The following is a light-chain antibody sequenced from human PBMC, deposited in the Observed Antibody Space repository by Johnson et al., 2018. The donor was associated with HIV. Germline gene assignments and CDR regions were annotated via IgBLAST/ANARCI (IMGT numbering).Light chain of an antibody. Sequence: QSMLTQPPSVSAAPGQKVTISCSGSGSNIGSHYVSWYQQLPGTAPKLLIYDNNKRPSGIPDRFSGSKSGTSATLGITGLQTGDEADYYCGSWDSSLSALYVFGTGTKVAVL. CDR1: GSNIGSHY. V-gene: IGLV1-51*01. J-gene: IGLJ1*01. CDR2: DNN. CDR3: GSWDSSLSALYV.